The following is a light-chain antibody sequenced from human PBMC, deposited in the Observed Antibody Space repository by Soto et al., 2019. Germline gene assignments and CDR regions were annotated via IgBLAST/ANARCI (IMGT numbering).Light chain of an antibody. CDR2: GAS. CDR1: QSVSSSY. CDR3: QQYGSSPPYT. Sequence: DIVLTQSPGTLSLSPGERATLSCRASQSVSSSYLAWYQQKPGQAPRLLIYGASTMAAGIPDRFSGSGSGTDFTLTISRLEPEDFAVYYCQQYGSSPPYTFGQGTKLEIK. J-gene: IGKJ2*01. V-gene: IGKV3-20*01.